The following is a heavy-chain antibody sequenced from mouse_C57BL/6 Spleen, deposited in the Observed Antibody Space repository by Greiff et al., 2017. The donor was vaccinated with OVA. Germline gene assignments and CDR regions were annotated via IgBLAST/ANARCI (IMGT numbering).Heavy chain of an antibody. CDR1: GFSLTSYG. CDR3: ARHHHLYYYAMDY. Sequence: QVQLQQSGPGLVAPSQSLSITCTVSGFSLTSYGVHWVRQPPGKGLEWLVVIWSDGSTTYNSALKSRLGISKDNSKSQVFLKMNSLQTDDTAMYYCARHHHLYYYAMDYWGQGTSVTVSS. J-gene: IGHJ4*01. V-gene: IGHV2-6-1*01. CDR2: IWSDGST.